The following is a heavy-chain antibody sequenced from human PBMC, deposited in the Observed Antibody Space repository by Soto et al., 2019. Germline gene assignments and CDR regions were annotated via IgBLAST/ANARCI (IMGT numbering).Heavy chain of an antibody. J-gene: IGHJ5*02. CDR1: GFIFSTYS. V-gene: IGHV3-48*02. D-gene: IGHD1-7*01. Sequence: PGGSLRLSCAASGFIFSTYSMNWVRQAPGKGLEWLSYISSSSTIYYADSVKGRFTISRDNAKNSLYLQMNSLRDEDTAVYYCARGNWNYAWWFDPWGQGTLVTVSS. CDR3: ARGNWNYAWWFDP. CDR2: ISSSSTI.